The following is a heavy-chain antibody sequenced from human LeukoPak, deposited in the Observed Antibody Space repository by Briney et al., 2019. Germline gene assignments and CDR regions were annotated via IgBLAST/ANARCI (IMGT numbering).Heavy chain of an antibody. V-gene: IGHV4-59*09. D-gene: IGHD3-3*02. CDR2: YYSGST. J-gene: IGHJ4*02. Sequence: YYSGSTNYNPSLKSRVTISVDTSKNQFSLKLSSVTAADTAVYYCARGSIFGVVISPSFDYWGQGTLVTVSS. CDR3: ARGSIFGVVISPSFDY.